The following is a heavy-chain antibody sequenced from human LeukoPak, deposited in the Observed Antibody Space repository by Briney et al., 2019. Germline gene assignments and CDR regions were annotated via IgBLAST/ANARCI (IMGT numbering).Heavy chain of an antibody. V-gene: IGHV3-74*01. CDR1: GFTFSSYA. J-gene: IGHJ6*02. CDR2: IDPDGSTT. Sequence: AGGSLRLSCAASGFTFSSYAMSWVRQAPGEGLVWVSRIDPDGSTTNYADSVKGRFTTSRDNAKNTLYLQMNSLRAEDTALYYCTRVQAGRAGLMDVWGRGTTVTVSS. D-gene: IGHD6-13*01. CDR3: TRVQAGRAGLMDV.